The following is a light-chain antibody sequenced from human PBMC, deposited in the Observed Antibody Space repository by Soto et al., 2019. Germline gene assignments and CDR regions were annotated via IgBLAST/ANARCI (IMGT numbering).Light chain of an antibody. V-gene: IGLV1-51*01. CDR2: DNS. CDR1: RSNIGTYY. J-gene: IGLJ2*01. CDR3: GAWDSSLDVDV. Sequence: QSVLTQPPSVSAAPGQKVTISCSGTRSNIGTYYVSWYHQLPGTAPKVLIYDNSRRPSGIPDRFSGSKSGTSATLAITGLQTGDEGDYYCGAWDSSLDVDVFGGGTKLTVL.